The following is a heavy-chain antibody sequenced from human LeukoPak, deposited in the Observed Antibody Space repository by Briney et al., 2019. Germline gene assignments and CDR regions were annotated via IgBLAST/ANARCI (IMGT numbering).Heavy chain of an antibody. D-gene: IGHD3-22*01. V-gene: IGHV5-51*01. CDR2: IYPGDSDT. J-gene: IGHJ4*02. CDR3: ARHVGPYDRTLGIDY. CDR1: GYSFTSYW. Sequence: GESLKISCKGSGYSFTSYWIGWVRQMPGKGLEWMGIIYPGDSDTRYSPSFQGQVTISADKSISTAYLQWSSLKASDTAMYYCARHVGPYDRTLGIDYWGQGTLVTVSS.